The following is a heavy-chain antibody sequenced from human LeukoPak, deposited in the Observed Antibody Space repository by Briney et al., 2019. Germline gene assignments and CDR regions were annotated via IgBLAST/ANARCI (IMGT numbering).Heavy chain of an antibody. CDR3: ARERGLYGDNFLHWFDP. J-gene: IGHJ5*02. V-gene: IGHV3-30-3*01. Sequence: PGGSLRLSCAASGFTFRSFVMHWVRQAPGKGLEWVAAISYEDGTNKYYADSVKGRFTISRDNSKTTLFLQMNSLRAEDTAVYYCARERGLYGDNFLHWFDPWGQGTLVTVSS. D-gene: IGHD4-17*01. CDR1: GFTFRSFV. CDR2: ISYEDGTNK.